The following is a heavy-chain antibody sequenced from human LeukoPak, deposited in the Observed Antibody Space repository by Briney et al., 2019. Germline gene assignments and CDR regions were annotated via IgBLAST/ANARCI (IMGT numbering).Heavy chain of an antibody. CDR2: IIPIFGIA. D-gene: IGHD2-2*01. CDR3: ARTLPAAGRSYYYGMDV. J-gene: IGHJ6*02. CDR1: GGTFSSYA. V-gene: IGHV1-69*04. Sequence: SVKVSCKASGGTFSSYAISWVRQAPGQGLEWMGRIIPIFGIANYAQKFQGRVTITADKSTSTAYMELSSLRSEDTAVYYCARTLPAAGRSYYYGMDVWGQGTTVTVPS.